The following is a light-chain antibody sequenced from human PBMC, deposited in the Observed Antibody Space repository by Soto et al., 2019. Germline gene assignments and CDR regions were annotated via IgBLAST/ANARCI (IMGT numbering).Light chain of an antibody. CDR2: DAS. CDR1: QSVSSY. CDR3: QHRSNWLFT. V-gene: IGKV3-11*01. J-gene: IGKJ3*01. Sequence: EIVLTQSPATLSLSPGERATLSCRASQSVSSYLAWYQQKPGQAPRLLIYDASNRATGIPARFSGSGSGTVFTLTISSLEPEDFAVYYCQHRSNWLFTFGPGTKVDIK.